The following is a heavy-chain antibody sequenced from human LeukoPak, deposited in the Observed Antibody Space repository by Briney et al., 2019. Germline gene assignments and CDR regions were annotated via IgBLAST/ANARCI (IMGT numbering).Heavy chain of an antibody. CDR2: INPNSGGT. CDR1: GYTFTGYY. J-gene: IGHJ4*02. D-gene: IGHD3-22*01. Sequence: ASVKVSCKASGYTFTGYYMHWVRQAPGQGLEWMGWINPNSGGTNYAQKFQGRVTMTRDTSISTAYMELGRLRSDDTAVYYCARGYYYDSSGYYYGYWGQGTLVTVSS. CDR3: ARGYYYDSSGYYYGY. V-gene: IGHV1-2*02.